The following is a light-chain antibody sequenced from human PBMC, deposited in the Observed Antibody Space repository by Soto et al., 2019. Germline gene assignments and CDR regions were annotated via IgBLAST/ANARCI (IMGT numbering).Light chain of an antibody. CDR3: QSYDSSLSVI. CDR2: GNS. V-gene: IGLV1-40*01. Sequence: QSALTQPPSVSGAPGQRVTISCTGSSSNIGAGYDVHWYQQLPGTAPKLLIYGNSKRPSGVPDRFSGSKSGTSASLAITGLQAEDEADYYCQSYDSSLSVIFGTGTKVTVL. J-gene: IGLJ1*01. CDR1: SSNIGAGYD.